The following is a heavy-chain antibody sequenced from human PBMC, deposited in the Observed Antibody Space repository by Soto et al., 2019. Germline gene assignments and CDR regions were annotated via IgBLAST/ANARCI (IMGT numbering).Heavy chain of an antibody. Sequence: PGGSLRLSCAASGFTFSSYAMHWVRQAPGKGLEWVAVISYDGSNKYYADSVKGRFTISRDNSKNTLYLQMNSLRAEDTAVYYCARDTGPLIVVVPAALDYWGQGTLVTVSS. CDR2: ISYDGSNK. J-gene: IGHJ4*02. CDR1: GFTFSSYA. V-gene: IGHV3-30-3*01. CDR3: ARDTGPLIVVVPAALDY. D-gene: IGHD2-2*01.